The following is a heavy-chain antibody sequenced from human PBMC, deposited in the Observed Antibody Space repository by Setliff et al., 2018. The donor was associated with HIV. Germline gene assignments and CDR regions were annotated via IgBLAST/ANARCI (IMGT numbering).Heavy chain of an antibody. D-gene: IGHD6-19*01. CDR1: GYSFTNYG. J-gene: IGHJ6*02. Sequence: ASVKVSCKASGYSFTNYGIGWVRQAPGQGLEWMGWISPYIGHTNYAQNFQGRVTMTIDTSTSTAYMELRSLRSDDTAVYFCARLGSGWSDSYYYAMDIWGQGTTVTAP. CDR3: ARLGSGWSDSYYYAMDI. CDR2: ISPYIGHT. V-gene: IGHV1-18*01.